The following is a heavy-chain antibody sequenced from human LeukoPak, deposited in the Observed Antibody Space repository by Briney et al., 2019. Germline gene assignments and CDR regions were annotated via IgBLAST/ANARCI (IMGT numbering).Heavy chain of an antibody. CDR3: ARDVAFIAVASGY. CDR1: CYTFTRYG. CDR2: ISAYNGNT. Sequence: APVKGSCKASCYTFTRYGISWVRQAPGQRVEWVGGISAYNGNTNYAQKLQGRVTMTTDTSTSTAYMELRSLRSDDTAVYYCARDVAFIAVASGYWGQGTLVTVSS. J-gene: IGHJ4*02. V-gene: IGHV1-18*04. D-gene: IGHD6-19*01.